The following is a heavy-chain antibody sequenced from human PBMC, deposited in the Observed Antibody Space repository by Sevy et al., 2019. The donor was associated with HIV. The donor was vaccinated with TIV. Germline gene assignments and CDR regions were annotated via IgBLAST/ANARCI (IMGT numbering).Heavy chain of an antibody. CDR3: ARDLIAVAGLGWFDP. J-gene: IGHJ5*02. CDR1: GFTFSSYS. V-gene: IGHV3-48*02. Sequence: GSLRLSCAASGFTFSSYSMNWVRQAPGKGLEWVSYISSSSSTIYYADSVKGRFTISRDNAKNSLYLQMNSLRDEDTAVYYCARDLIAVAGLGWFDPWGQGTLVTVSS. D-gene: IGHD6-19*01. CDR2: ISSSSSTI.